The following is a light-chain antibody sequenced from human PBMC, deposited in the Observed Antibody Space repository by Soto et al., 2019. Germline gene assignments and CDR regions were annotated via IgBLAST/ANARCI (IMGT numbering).Light chain of an antibody. Sequence: KESNSPPVLSLSDEDRATITCRASQSSDNKLAWYQRKPGKATKLLIYDASTLESGVPSTFDGSGFGTEFTLTISSLQPDDFATYYCQEYSDSSWTFGQGTKV. CDR1: QSSDNK. V-gene: IGKV1-5*01. CDR3: QEYSDSSWT. J-gene: IGKJ1*01. CDR2: DAS.